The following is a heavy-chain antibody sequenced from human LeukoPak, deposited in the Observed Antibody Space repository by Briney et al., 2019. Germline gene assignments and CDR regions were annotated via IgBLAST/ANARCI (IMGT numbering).Heavy chain of an antibody. CDR1: GFTFSNYA. J-gene: IGHJ4*02. Sequence: GGSLRLSCAASGFTFSNYALSWVRQAPGKGLEWVSAFSGSGASTYYADSVKGRFTISRDNSNNTLYLQMNSLRAEDTAVYYCARHDSGGYYSSGYFDYWGQGTLVTVSS. CDR2: FSGSGAST. D-gene: IGHD3-22*01. V-gene: IGHV3-23*01. CDR3: ARHDSGGYYSSGYFDY.